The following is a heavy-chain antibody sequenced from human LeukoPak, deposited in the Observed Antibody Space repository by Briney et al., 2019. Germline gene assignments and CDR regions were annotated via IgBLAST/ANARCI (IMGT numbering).Heavy chain of an antibody. V-gene: IGHV4-31*03. CDR3: ATGPYDSSGYYAFSSSFDI. Sequence: SETLSLTCTVSGGSISSGGYYWGWIRQHPGKGLEWIGYIYYSGSTYYNPSLKTRVTISVATSKNQFSLKLSSVTAADTAVYYCATGPYDSSGYYAFSSSFDIWGQGTMVTVSS. CDR2: IYYSGST. J-gene: IGHJ3*02. CDR1: GGSISSGGYY. D-gene: IGHD3-22*01.